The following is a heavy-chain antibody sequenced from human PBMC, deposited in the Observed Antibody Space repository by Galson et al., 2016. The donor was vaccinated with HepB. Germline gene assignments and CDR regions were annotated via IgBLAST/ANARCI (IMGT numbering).Heavy chain of an antibody. V-gene: IGHV4-61*01. CDR1: GGSVNSGSYY. Sequence: SETLSLTCTVSGGSVNSGSYYWSWIRQPPQKGLEWIGYIYYSGSTNYNPSLKSRVTISVDTSKNQFSLNLTSVTAADTSVYYCARGRPTKNYGLDVWGQGTQVTVSS. CDR2: IYYSGST. CDR3: ARGRPTKNYGLDV. J-gene: IGHJ6*02.